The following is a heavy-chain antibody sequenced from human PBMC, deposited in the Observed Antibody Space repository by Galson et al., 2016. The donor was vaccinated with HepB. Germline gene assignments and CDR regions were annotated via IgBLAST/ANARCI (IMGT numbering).Heavy chain of an antibody. V-gene: IGHV3-7*03. CDR1: GFSFSRYW. CDR3: ASAWTGSYVCYFDS. CDR2: IKQDGSEK. J-gene: IGHJ4*02. D-gene: IGHD3-10*01. Sequence: SLRLSCAASGFSFSRYWMSWVRQAPGKGLEWVANIKQDGSEKYYVDSGKGRFTISRDNAKNSLSLQMNSLRAEDTAVYYCASAWTGSYVCYFDSWGQGTLVTVSS.